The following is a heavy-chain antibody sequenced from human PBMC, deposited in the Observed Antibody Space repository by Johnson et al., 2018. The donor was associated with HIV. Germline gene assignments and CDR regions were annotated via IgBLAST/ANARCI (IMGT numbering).Heavy chain of an antibody. CDR3: ARATTSKDHAFDI. Sequence: QEKLVESGGGVVQPGRSLRLSCAASGFTFRSYGMHWVRHAPGKWLALSAFISYVGSNKYSADSVTGLFTISRDNSKNTLFLQMNSLRAEDTAVFYCARATTSKDHAFDIWGQGTMVTVSS. V-gene: IGHV3-30*19. CDR2: ISYVGSNK. CDR1: GFTFRSYG. D-gene: IGHD1-14*01. J-gene: IGHJ3*02.